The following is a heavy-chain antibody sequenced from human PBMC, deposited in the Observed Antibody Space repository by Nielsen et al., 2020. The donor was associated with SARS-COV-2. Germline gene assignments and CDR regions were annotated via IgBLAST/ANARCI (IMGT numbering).Heavy chain of an antibody. J-gene: IGHJ5*02. CDR1: GYTLTDLS. D-gene: IGHD3-10*02. CDR3: ATATPMSSPNWFDP. Sequence: ASVKVSCKVSGYTLTDLSMHWVRQAPGKGLEWMGGFDPEDGETIYAQKFQGRVTMTEDTSTDTAYMELSSLRSEDTAVYYCATATPMSSPNWFDPWGQGTLVTVSS. CDR2: FDPEDGET. V-gene: IGHV1-24*01.